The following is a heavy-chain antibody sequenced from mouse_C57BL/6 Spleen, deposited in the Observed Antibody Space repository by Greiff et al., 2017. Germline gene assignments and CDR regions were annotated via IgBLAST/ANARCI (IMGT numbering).Heavy chain of an antibody. CDR3: TRGGENGYLYAMDY. D-gene: IGHD2-2*01. CDR1: GYTFTDYE. CDR2: IDPETGGT. J-gene: IGHJ4*01. Sequence: QVQLQQSGAELVRPGASVTLSCKASGYTFTDYEMHWVKQTPVHGLEWIGAIDPETGGTAYNQKFKGKAILTADKSSSTAYMELRSLTSEDSAVYYCTRGGENGYLYAMDYWGQGTSVTVSS. V-gene: IGHV1-15*01.